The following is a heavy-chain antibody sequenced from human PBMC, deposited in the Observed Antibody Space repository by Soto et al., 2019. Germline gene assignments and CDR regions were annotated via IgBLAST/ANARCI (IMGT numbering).Heavy chain of an antibody. J-gene: IGHJ6*02. CDR3: ARWLRGYSGYDSSYGMDV. V-gene: IGHV5-51*01. Sequence: GESLKISCKGSGYSFTSYWIGWVLQIPWRGLEWMGTIYPGDSDTRYSPSFQGQVTISADKSINTAYLQWSSLKASDTAMYYCARWLRGYSGYDSSYGMDVWGQGTTVTSP. D-gene: IGHD5-12*01. CDR1: GYSFTSYW. CDR2: IYPGDSDT.